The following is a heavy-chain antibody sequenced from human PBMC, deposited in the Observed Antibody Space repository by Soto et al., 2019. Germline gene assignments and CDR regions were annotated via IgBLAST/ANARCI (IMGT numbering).Heavy chain of an antibody. CDR2: IIPIFGTA. D-gene: IGHD5-18*01. CDR3: ASYSNGPYYYCYYGMNV. V-gene: IGHV1-69*06. Sequence: SVKVSCKASGGTFSSYAISWVLQAPGQGLEWMGGIIPIFGTANYAQKFQSRVTITADKSTSTAYMELSRLRAEDSAVYYCASYSNGPYYYCYYGMNVWGQGITVTVTS. CDR1: GGTFSSYA. J-gene: IGHJ6*01.